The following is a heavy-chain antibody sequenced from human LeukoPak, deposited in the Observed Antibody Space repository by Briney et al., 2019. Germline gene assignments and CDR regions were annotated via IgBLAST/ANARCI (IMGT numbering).Heavy chain of an antibody. D-gene: IGHD2-15*01. Sequence: PGGSLRLSCAASGFTVSSNYMSWVRQAPGKGLEWVSVIYSGGSTYYADSVKGRFTISRDNSKNTLYLQMNSLRAEDTAVYYCARDRGYCSGGSCYPHFDYWGRGTLVTVSS. V-gene: IGHV3-53*01. CDR2: IYSGGST. J-gene: IGHJ4*02. CDR1: GFTVSSNY. CDR3: ARDRGYCSGGSCYPHFDY.